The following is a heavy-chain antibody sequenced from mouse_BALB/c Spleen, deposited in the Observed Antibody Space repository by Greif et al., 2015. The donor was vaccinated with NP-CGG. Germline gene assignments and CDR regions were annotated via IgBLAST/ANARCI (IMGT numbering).Heavy chain of an antibody. CDR2: ISYSGST. D-gene: IGHD2-3*01. CDR3: ARGGWLPLDY. CDR1: GYSITSDYA. V-gene: IGHV3-2*02. Sequence: EVKLVESGPGLVKPSQSLSLTRTVTGYSITSDYAWNWIRQFPGNKLEWMGYISYSGSTSYNPSLKSRISITRDTSKNQFFLQLNSVTTEDTATYYCARGGWLPLDYWGQGTTLTVSS. J-gene: IGHJ2*01.